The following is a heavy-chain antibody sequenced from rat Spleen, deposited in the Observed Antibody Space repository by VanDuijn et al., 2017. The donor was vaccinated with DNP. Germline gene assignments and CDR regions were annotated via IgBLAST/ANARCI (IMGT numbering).Heavy chain of an antibody. D-gene: IGHD1-2*01. V-gene: IGHV5-19*01. Sequence: EVQLVESGGGLVQPGRSLKLSCAASGFTFSNFVMHWIRQAPAQGLEWVASISPSGGNAYYRDSVKGRFTISRDNAKSTLYLQMDSLRSEDTATYYCATPPGGYYYSSYYWGQGVMVTVSS. CDR1: GFTFSNFV. J-gene: IGHJ2*01. CDR2: ISPSGGNA. CDR3: ATPPGGYYYSSYY.